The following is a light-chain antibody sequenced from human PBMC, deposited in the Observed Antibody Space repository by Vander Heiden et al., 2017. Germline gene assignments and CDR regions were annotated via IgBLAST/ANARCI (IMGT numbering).Light chain of an antibody. CDR1: QGISSH. CDR3: QQYYSYPVT. V-gene: IGKV1-8*01. J-gene: IGKJ4*01. CDR2: GAS. Sequence: AIRMTQSPSSFSASTGDRVTITCRASQGISSHLAWYQQKPGKASKLLIYGASTLQRGVPSRFSGSGSGTDFTVTISFLQSEDFATYYCQQYYSYPVTFGGGTKVEIK.